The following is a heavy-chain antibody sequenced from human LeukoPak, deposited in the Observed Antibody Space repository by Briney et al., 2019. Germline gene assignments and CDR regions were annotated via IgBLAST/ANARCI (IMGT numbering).Heavy chain of an antibody. V-gene: IGHV1-18*01. D-gene: IGHD5-18*01. CDR2: ISAYNGNT. CDR1: GYTFTSYG. CDR3: ARSVRRYSYGPSPLYYFDY. Sequence: ASVKVSCKASGYTFTSYGISWVRQAPGQGLEWMGWISAYNGNTNYAQKLQGRVTMTTDTSTSTAYMELRSLRSDDTAVYYCARSVRRYSYGPSPLYYFDYWGQGTLVTVSS. J-gene: IGHJ4*02.